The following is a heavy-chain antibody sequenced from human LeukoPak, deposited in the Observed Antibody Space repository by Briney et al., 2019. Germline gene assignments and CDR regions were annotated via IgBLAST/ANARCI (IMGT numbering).Heavy chain of an antibody. CDR2: IYYSGST. Sequence: SETLSLSCTVPGDSLSNYYWSWVRRPPGKGLEWIGYIYYSGSTNYNPSLKSRVTISVDTSKNQFSLKLSSVTAADTAVYHCARMGARHYYYYYGMDVWGQGTTVTVSS. CDR1: GDSLSNYY. V-gene: IGHV4-59*01. J-gene: IGHJ6*02. CDR3: ARMGARHYYYYYGMDV. D-gene: IGHD1-26*01.